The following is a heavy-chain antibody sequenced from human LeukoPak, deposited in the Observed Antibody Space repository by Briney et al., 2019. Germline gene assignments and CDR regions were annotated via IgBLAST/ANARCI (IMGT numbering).Heavy chain of an antibody. CDR3: ARDRYYDSSGYYFYFDY. CDR1: GYTFTSLD. D-gene: IGHD3-22*01. CDR2: IIPIFGTA. V-gene: IGHV1-69*13. Sequence: SVKVSCKASGYTFTSLDISWVRQAPGQGLEWMGGIIPIFGTANYAQKFQGRVTITADESASTAYMELSSLRSEDTAVYYCARDRYYDSSGYYFYFDYWGQGTLVTVSS. J-gene: IGHJ4*02.